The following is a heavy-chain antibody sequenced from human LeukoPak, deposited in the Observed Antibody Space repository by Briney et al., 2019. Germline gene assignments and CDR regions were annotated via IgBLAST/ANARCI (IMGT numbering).Heavy chain of an antibody. D-gene: IGHD3-10*01. J-gene: IGHJ4*02. Sequence: GGSLRLSCAASGFIFTNHAMNWVRQAPGKGLEWVSGISGSGGSTYYAGSVKGRFTISRDNSKNTLYMQMNSLSADETAVYYCAKGFRSGTYPLDYWGQGTLVTVSS. CDR3: AKGFRSGTYPLDY. CDR1: GFIFTNHA. CDR2: ISGSGGST. V-gene: IGHV3-23*01.